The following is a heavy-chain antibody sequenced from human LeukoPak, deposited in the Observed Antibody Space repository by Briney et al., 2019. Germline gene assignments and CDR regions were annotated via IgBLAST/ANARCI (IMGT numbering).Heavy chain of an antibody. CDR2: VDPTDSDV. CDR3: ARRGPLQGGNWFDP. J-gene: IGHJ5*02. D-gene: IGHD3-16*01. Sequence: GESLRISCKGSGFIFNTYWISWVRQMPGKGLEWMGVVDPTDSDVDYSPSFQGQVTISADKSISTAYLQWSSLKASDTAMYYCARRGPLQGGNWFDPWGQGTLVTVSS. V-gene: IGHV5-10-1*04. CDR1: GFIFNTYW.